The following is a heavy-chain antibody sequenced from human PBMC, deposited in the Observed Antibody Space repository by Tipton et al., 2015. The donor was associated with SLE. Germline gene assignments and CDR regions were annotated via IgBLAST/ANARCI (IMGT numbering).Heavy chain of an antibody. Sequence: TLSLTCTVSGGSISSSSYYWGWIRQPPGKGLEWIGSIYYSGNTYYNPSLQSRVSMSVDTSKNQVLVRLNSVTAADTAVYYCARHDYDDNGYYMHYFDYWGQGTLVTVSS. CDR3: ARHDYDDNGYYMHYFDY. D-gene: IGHD3-22*01. J-gene: IGHJ4*02. CDR2: IYYSGNT. CDR1: GGSISSSSYY. V-gene: IGHV4-39*07.